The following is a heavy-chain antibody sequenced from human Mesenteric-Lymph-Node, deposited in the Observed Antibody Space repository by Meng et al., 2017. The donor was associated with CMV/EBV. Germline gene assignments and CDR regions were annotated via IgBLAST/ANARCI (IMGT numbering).Heavy chain of an antibody. CDR1: GFTFSSYS. CDR3: ARGGHSGSYSDAFDI. CDR2: ISSSSSYI. J-gene: IGHJ3*02. Sequence: GESLKISCAASGFTFSSYSMNWVRQAPGKGLEWVSSISSSSSYIYYADSVKGRFTISRDNAKNSLYLQMNSLRAEDTAVYYCARGGHSGSYSDAFDIWGQGTMVTVSS. V-gene: IGHV3-21*01. D-gene: IGHD1-26*01.